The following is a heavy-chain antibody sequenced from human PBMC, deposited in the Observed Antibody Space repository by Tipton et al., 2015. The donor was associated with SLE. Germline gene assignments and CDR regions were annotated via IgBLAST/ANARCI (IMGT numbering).Heavy chain of an antibody. Sequence: SLRLSCAASGFTFSSYGMHWVRQAPGKGLEWVALISYDGSNKYYADSVKGRFTISRDNSKNTLYLQMNSLRAEDTAVYYCATLALGIAVAGSQGQDYYYYMDVWGKGTTVTVSS. CDR3: ATLALGIAVAGSQGQDYYYYMDV. CDR2: ISYDGSNK. V-gene: IGHV3-30*03. J-gene: IGHJ6*03. CDR1: GFTFSSYG. D-gene: IGHD6-19*01.